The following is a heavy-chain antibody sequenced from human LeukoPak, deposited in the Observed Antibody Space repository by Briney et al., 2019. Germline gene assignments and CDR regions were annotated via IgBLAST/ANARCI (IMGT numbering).Heavy chain of an antibody. CDR1: GGSFSGYD. J-gene: IGHJ5*02. CDR3: ARKGGGQLVNTRRWFDP. V-gene: IGHV4-34*01. Sequence: SETLSLTCAFYGGSFSGYDWSWIRQPPGKGLEWMGEIYHTGSTNYNPSLRSRVTISVDTSKNQFSLKMSTVTAADTAVYYCARKGGGQLVNTRRWFDPWGQGTLVTVSS. D-gene: IGHD1-26*01. CDR2: IYHTGST.